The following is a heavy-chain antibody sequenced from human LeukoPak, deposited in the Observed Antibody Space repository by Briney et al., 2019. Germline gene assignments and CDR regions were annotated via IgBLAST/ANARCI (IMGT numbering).Heavy chain of an antibody. J-gene: IGHJ4*02. Sequence: GRSLRLSCAASGFTFSSYAMHWVRQAPGKGLEWVAVISYDGSNKYYADSVKGRSTISRDNSKNTLYLQMNSLRAEDTAVYYCARGWNGDYNRGFDYWGQGTLVTVSS. CDR3: ARGWNGDYNRGFDY. CDR1: GFTFSSYA. V-gene: IGHV3-30*04. CDR2: ISYDGSNK. D-gene: IGHD4-17*01.